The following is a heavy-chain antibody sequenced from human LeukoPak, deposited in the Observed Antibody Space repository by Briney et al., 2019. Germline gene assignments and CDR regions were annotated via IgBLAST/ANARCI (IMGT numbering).Heavy chain of an antibody. J-gene: IGHJ4*02. CDR2: IYTSGST. CDR1: GGSISSYY. Sequence: SETLSLTCTVSGGSISSYYWSWIRQPAGKGLEWIGRIYTSGSTNYNPSLKSRVTMSVDTSKNQCSLKLSSVTAADKAVYYCGRDPPGYSSGWSSAYWGQGTLVTVSS. CDR3: GRDPPGYSSGWSSAY. D-gene: IGHD6-19*01. V-gene: IGHV4-4*07.